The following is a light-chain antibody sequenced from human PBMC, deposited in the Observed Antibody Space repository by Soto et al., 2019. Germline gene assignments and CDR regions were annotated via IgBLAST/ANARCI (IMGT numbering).Light chain of an antibody. CDR3: AAWDDSLSGYV. CDR1: SSNIGSNA. J-gene: IGLJ1*01. CDR2: SNN. Sequence: QPVLTQPPSASGTPGQRVTISCSGSSSNIGSNAVNWFQQLPGTAPKLLLYSNNQRPSGVPDRFSGSKSGTSASLAISGLQSEDEADYYCAAWDDSLSGYVFGTGTKVTVL. V-gene: IGLV1-44*01.